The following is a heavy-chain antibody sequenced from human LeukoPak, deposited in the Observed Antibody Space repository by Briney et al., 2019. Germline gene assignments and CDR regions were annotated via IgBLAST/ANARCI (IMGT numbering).Heavy chain of an antibody. V-gene: IGHV1-24*01. CDR2: FDPEDGET. D-gene: IGHD1-1*01. CDR1: GYTLTELS. CDR3: ATAPSTTGTTGYYYYMDV. Sequence: ASVKVSCKVSGYTLTELSMHWVRQAPGKGLEWMGGFDPEDGETIYAQKFQGRVTMTEDTSTDTAYMELSSLRSEDTAVYYCATAPSTTGTTGYYYYMDVWGKGTTVTISS. J-gene: IGHJ6*03.